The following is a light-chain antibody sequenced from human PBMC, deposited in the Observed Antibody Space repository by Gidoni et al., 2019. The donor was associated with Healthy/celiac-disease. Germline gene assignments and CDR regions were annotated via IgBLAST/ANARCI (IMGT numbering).Light chain of an antibody. CDR2: LGS. V-gene: IGKV2-28*01. CDR1: QSLLHSNGYNY. CDR3: MQALQTPPWT. Sequence: DIVMTQSPLSLPVTPGEPASISCRPSQSLLHSNGYNYLDWYLQKPGQSPQLLIYLGSNRAAGGADRFSGSGSGTDVTLKISRVEDEDVGVYYCMQALQTPPWTFGQGTKVEIK. J-gene: IGKJ1*01.